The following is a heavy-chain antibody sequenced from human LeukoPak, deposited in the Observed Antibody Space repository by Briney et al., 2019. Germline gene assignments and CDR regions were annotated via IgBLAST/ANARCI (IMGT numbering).Heavy chain of an antibody. CDR2: INHSGST. CDR1: GGSFSGYY. J-gene: IGHJ6*04. Sequence: SETLSLTCAVYGGSFSGYYWSWIRQPPGKGLEGMGEINHSGSTNDNPSLKSRVTISVDTSKNQFSLKLSSVTAADTAVYYCARGRYGYCSGGSCYPRGDYYYGMDVWGKGTTVTVSS. D-gene: IGHD2-15*01. CDR3: ARGRYGYCSGGSCYPRGDYYYGMDV. V-gene: IGHV4-34*01.